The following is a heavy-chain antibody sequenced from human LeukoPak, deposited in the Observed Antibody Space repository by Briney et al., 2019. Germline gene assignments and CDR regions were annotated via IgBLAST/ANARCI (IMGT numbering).Heavy chain of an antibody. CDR3: ARGGLENGYHSNDGFDI. CDR1: GYSISSGYY. D-gene: IGHD3-22*01. J-gene: IGHJ3*02. CDR2: IYYSGST. V-gene: IGHV4-38-2*02. Sequence: PSETLSLTCTVSGYSISSGYYWGWIRQPPGKGLEWIGYIYYSGSTKYNPSLKSRVTMSVDTSRNQFSLKLSSVTAADAAVYYCARGGLENGYHSNDGFDIWGQGTMVTVSS.